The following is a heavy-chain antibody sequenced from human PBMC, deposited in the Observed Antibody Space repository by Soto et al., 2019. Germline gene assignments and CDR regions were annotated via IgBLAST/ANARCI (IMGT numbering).Heavy chain of an antibody. Sequence: GGSLRLSCAASGFTFSSYAMSWVRQAPGKGLEWVSAISGSGGSTYYADSVKGRFTISRDNSKNTLYLQMNSLRAEDTAVYYCAREDIVLMVYALTYFDYWGQGTLVTVSS. V-gene: IGHV3-23*01. D-gene: IGHD2-8*01. J-gene: IGHJ4*02. CDR2: ISGSGGST. CDR3: AREDIVLMVYALTYFDY. CDR1: GFTFSSYA.